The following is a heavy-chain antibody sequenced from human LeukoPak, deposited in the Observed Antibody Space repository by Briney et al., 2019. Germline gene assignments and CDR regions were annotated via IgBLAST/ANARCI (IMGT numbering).Heavy chain of an antibody. V-gene: IGHV1-18*01. J-gene: IGHJ4*02. CDR3: ARVTMIVGAPRGFDY. Sequence: ASVKVSCKASGYTFTSYGISWVRQAPGQGLEWMGWISAYNRNTNYAQKLQGRVTMTTDTSTSTAYMELRSLRSDDTAVYYCARVTMIVGAPRGFDYWGQGTLVTVSS. D-gene: IGHD3-22*01. CDR2: ISAYNRNT. CDR1: GYTFTSYG.